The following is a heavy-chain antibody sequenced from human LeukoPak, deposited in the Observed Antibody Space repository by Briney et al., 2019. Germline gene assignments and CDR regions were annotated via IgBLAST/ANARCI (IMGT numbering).Heavy chain of an antibody. J-gene: IGHJ4*02. CDR2: ISGSGGST. V-gene: IGHV3-23*01. CDR1: GFTFSSYG. CDR3: AKHALRPGVVADYFDY. D-gene: IGHD2-15*01. Sequence: PGGTLRLSCAASGFTFSSYGMSWVRQAPGKGLEWVSAISGSGGSTYYADSVKGRFTISRDNSKNTLYLQMNSLRAEDTAVYYCAKHALRPGVVADYFDYWGQGTLVTVSS.